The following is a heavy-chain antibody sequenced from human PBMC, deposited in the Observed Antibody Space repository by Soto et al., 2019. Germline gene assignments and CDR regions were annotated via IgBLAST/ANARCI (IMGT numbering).Heavy chain of an antibody. J-gene: IGHJ4*02. V-gene: IGHV1-69*01. CDR3: ARDLVTMVRGAKPY. D-gene: IGHD3-10*01. CDR2: IIPIFGTA. CDR1: GGTFSSYA. Sequence: QVQLVQSGAEVKKPGSSVKVSCKASGGTFSSYAISWVRQAPGQGLEWMGGIIPIFGTANYAQQFQGRVTITADESTSTAYMELSSLRSEDTAVYYCARDLVTMVRGAKPYLGQGTLVTVSS.